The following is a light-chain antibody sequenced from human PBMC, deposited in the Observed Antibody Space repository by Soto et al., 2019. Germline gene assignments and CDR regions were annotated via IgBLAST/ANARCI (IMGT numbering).Light chain of an antibody. CDR3: QHYRPSPSYT. V-gene: IGKV3-20*01. Sequence: EIVLTQSPGTLSLSPGERATLSCRASQGISSAFFAWYQQKPDLPPRLLIYSTSSRASGVPDRFSGSGSGTHFTLTISRVQPEDSAVYYCQHYRPSPSYTFGQGTKLAIK. J-gene: IGKJ2*01. CDR1: QGISSAF. CDR2: STS.